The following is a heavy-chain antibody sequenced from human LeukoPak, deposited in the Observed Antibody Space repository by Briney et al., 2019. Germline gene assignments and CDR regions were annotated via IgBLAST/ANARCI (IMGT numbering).Heavy chain of an antibody. CDR3: ARGVVVAAFDY. CDR2: ISYDGSNK. Sequence: PGGSLRLSCAASGFTFSSYAMHWVRQAPGKGLEWVAVISYDGSNKYYADSVKGRFTISRDNSKNTLYLQMNSVRAEDTAVYYCARGVVVAAFDYWGQGTLVTVSS. J-gene: IGHJ4*02. V-gene: IGHV3-30-3*01. D-gene: IGHD2-15*01. CDR1: GFTFSSYA.